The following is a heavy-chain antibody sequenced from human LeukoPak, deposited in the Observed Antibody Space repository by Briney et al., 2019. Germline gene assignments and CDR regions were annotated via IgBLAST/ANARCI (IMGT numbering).Heavy chain of an antibody. D-gene: IGHD1-26*01. Sequence: ASVKVSCKASGYTFISYGISWVRQAPGQGLEWMGWISAYTRNTNYAQKLQGRVTMTTDTSTSTAYMELRSLRSDDAAVYYCAREGGVGPTAPTDYYYYPMDVWGKGTTVTVSS. V-gene: IGHV1-18*01. CDR2: ISAYTRNT. CDR3: AREGGVGPTAPTDYYYYPMDV. CDR1: GYTFISYG. J-gene: IGHJ6*04.